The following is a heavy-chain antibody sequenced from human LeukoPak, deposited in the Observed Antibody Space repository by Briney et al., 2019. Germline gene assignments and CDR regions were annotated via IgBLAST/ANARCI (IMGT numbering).Heavy chain of an antibody. D-gene: IGHD1-1*01. CDR1: GGSISSYY. Sequence: SETLSLTCTVSGGSISSYYWSWIRQPPGKGLEWIGYIYYSGSTNYNPSLKSRVTVSVDTSKNQFSLKLSSVTAADTAVYYCASLVNNWNDDNWFDPWGQGTLVTVSS. J-gene: IGHJ5*02. CDR2: IYYSGST. CDR3: ASLVNNWNDDNWFDP. V-gene: IGHV4-59*01.